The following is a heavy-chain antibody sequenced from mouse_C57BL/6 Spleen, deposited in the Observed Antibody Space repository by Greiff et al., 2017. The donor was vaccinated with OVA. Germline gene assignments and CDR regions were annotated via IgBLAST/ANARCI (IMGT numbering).Heavy chain of an antibody. Sequence: QVQLQQPGTELVKPGASVKLSCKASGYTFTSYWMHWVKQRPGQGLEWIGNINPSNGGTNYNEKFKSKATLTVDKSSSTAYMQLSSLTSEDSAVYYCARSVYYYGSSPSWFAYWGQGTLVTVSA. CDR3: ARSVYYYGSSPSWFAY. V-gene: IGHV1-53*01. CDR1: GYTFTSYW. D-gene: IGHD1-1*01. J-gene: IGHJ3*01. CDR2: INPSNGGT.